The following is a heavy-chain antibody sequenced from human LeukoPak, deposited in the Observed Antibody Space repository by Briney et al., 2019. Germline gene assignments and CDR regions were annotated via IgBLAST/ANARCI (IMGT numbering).Heavy chain of an antibody. Sequence: PGGSLRLSCAASGFTFSSYAMSWVRQAPGKGLEWVSAISGSGSSTYYADSVKGRFTISRDNSKSTLYLQMNSRRAEGTAVYYCAKDERDYFIFSGYAALGHWGQGTLVTVSS. CDR3: AKDERDYFIFSGYAALGH. J-gene: IGHJ4*02. V-gene: IGHV3-23*01. D-gene: IGHD3-9*01. CDR2: ISGSGSST. CDR1: GFTFSSYA.